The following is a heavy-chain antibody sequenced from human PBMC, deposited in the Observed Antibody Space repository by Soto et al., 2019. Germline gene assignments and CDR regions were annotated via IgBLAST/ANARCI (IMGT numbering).Heavy chain of an antibody. J-gene: IGHJ4*02. CDR3: ASASELEYSSGISFDI. CDR2: IYSAGST. Sequence: GGSLRLSCAASGLTVSSSYMSWVRQAPGKGLQWVSVIYSAGSTYYANSVKGRFTISRDISTNMVYLQMSSLTAEDTAVYYCASASELEYSSGISFDIGGQGALVTVS. D-gene: IGHD6-25*01. V-gene: IGHV3-53*01. CDR1: GLTVSSSY.